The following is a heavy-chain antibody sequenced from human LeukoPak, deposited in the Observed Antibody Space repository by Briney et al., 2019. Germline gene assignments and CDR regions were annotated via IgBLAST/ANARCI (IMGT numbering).Heavy chain of an antibody. CDR2: INPNSGGT. D-gene: IGHD3-9*01. J-gene: IGHJ5*02. Sequence: ASVKVSCKASGYTFTGYYMHWVRQAPGQGLEWMGWINPNSGGTNYAQKFQGRVTMTRDTSISTAYMGLSRLRSDDTAVYYCARDGDVLRYFGWLPPDRACWFDPWGQGTLVTVSS. CDR1: GYTFTGYY. CDR3: ARDGDVLRYFGWLPPDRACWFDP. V-gene: IGHV1-2*02.